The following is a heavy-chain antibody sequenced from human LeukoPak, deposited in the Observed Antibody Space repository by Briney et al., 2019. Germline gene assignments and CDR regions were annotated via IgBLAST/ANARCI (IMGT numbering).Heavy chain of an antibody. CDR3: ARGEMITFGGVIVISTFDI. J-gene: IGHJ3*02. CDR2: INPDSGGT. V-gene: IGHV1-2*02. Sequence: ASVKVSCKASGYTFTGYYIQWVRQAPGQGLEWMGYINPDSGGTNYAQEFQGRVTMTRDTSISTAYMELNRLRSDDTAVYYCARGEMITFGGVIVISTFDIWGQGTMVTVS. D-gene: IGHD3-16*02. CDR1: GYTFTGYY.